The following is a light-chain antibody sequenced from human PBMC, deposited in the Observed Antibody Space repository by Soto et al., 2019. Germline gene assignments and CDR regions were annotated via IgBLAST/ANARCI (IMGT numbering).Light chain of an antibody. CDR3: QQYSSYPKT. V-gene: IGKV1-5*01. CDR1: QSISSW. CDR2: DAS. Sequence: DIQMTQSPSTLSASVGDRVTITCRASQSISSWLAWYQQKPGKAPKLLIYDASTLESGVPSRFSGGGSGAEFTLTIRSLQPDDVATYYCQQYSSYPKTFGQGTKVEIK. J-gene: IGKJ1*01.